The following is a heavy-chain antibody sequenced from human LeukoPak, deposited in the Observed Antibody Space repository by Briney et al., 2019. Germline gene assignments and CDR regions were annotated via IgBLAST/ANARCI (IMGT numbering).Heavy chain of an antibody. CDR2: ISSTGSTI. CDR3: ARTGGFGDLYYFDY. V-gene: IGHV3-11*04. D-gene: IGHD3-10*01. Sequence: GGSLRLSCAASGFTFSDYYMSWIRQAPGKGLEWVSYISSTGSTIYYADSVKGRFTISRDNAKNSLCLQMNSLRADDTAVYYCARTGGFGDLYYFDYWGQGTLVTVSS. CDR1: GFTFSDYY. J-gene: IGHJ4*02.